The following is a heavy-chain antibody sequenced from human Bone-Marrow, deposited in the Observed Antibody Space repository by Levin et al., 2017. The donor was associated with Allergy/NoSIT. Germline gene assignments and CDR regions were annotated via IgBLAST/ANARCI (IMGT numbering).Heavy chain of an antibody. D-gene: IGHD2-15*01. CDR3: TRAAGCSGGSCYSRYYMDV. V-gene: IGHV3-49*03. J-gene: IGHJ6*03. CDR2: IRGNAYGGTA. CDR1: GFTFGHYT. Sequence: GESLKISCTSSGFTFGHYTISWFRQAPGKGLEWVGIIRGNAYGGTADYAASVKGRFTISRDDSKSIAYLQMNSLKTADTAVYSCTRAAGCSGGSCYSRYYMDVWGRGTTVTVSS.